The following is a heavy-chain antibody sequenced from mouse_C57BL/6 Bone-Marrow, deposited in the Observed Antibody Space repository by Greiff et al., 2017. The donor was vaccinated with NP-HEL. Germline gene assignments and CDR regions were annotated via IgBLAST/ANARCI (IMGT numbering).Heavy chain of an antibody. V-gene: IGHV14-4*01. CDR3: TPLLRRYFAY. D-gene: IGHD1-1*01. J-gene: IGHJ3*01. CDR1: GFNIKDDY. Sequence: VHVKQSGAELVRPGASVKLSCTASGFNIKDDYMHWVKQRPEQGLEWIGWIDPENGDTEYASKFQGKATITADTSSNTAYLQLSSLTSEDTAVYYCTPLLRRYFAYWGQGTLVTVSA. CDR2: IDPENGDT.